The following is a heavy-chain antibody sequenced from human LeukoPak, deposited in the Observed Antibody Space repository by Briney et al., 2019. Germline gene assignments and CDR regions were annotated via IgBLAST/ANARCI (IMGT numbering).Heavy chain of an antibody. CDR1: GYSISSGYY. V-gene: IGHV4-38-2*02. Sequence: PSETLSLTCTVSGYSISSGYYWGWIRQPPGKGLEWIGSIYHSGSTYYNPSLKSRVTIPVDTSKNQFSLKLSSVTAADTAVYYCARDEAGYSGVKIDYWGQGTLVTVSS. J-gene: IGHJ4*02. CDR3: ARDEAGYSGVKIDY. CDR2: IYHSGST. D-gene: IGHD5-18*01.